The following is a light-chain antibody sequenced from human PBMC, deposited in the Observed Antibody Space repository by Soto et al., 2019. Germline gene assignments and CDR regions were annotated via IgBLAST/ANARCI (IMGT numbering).Light chain of an antibody. CDR2: GAS. V-gene: IGKV3-20*01. Sequence: EIVLTQSPGTLSLSPGERATLSCRASQSVSSSYLAWYQQKPGQAPRLLIYGASSRATGIPDRFNGSGSGTDFTLTISRLEPEDFAVYYCQQYGSSPPGTFGQGTKVEIK. CDR1: QSVSSSY. J-gene: IGKJ1*01. CDR3: QQYGSSPPGT.